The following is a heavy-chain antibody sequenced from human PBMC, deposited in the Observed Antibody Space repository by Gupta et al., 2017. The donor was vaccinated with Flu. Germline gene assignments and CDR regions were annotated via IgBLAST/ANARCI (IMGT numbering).Heavy chain of an antibody. J-gene: IGHJ6*02. D-gene: IGHD1-1*01. Sequence: QVQLQQWGAGLLKPSETLSLTCAVYGGSFNGYFWSWIRQPPGKGLEWIGDINHVGSTNYNPSLKSRVTISLDTSKNQFSLKLNSVTGADTAVYYCARDVQVPYYHSMDVWGQGTTVTVSS. CDR3: ARDVQVPYYHSMDV. CDR1: GGSFNGYF. V-gene: IGHV4-34*01. CDR2: INHVGST.